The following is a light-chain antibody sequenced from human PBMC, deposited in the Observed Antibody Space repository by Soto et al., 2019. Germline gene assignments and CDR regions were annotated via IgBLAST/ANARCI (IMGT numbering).Light chain of an antibody. CDR1: QSIGGF. Sequence: DIQMTQSPSSLSVSVGDRVTITCRASQSIGGFLNWYQQKLGKAPKLLIYAASSLQSGVPSRFSGSGSGTDFTLTISSLQPEDFATYYCQQSYSTPLTFGGVTKVEI. CDR2: AAS. V-gene: IGKV1-39*01. CDR3: QQSYSTPLT. J-gene: IGKJ4*01.